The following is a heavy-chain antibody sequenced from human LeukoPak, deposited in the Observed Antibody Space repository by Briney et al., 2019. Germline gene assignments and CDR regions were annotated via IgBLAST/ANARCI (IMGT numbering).Heavy chain of an antibody. CDR3: ARQELWVAFDI. Sequence: ASVKVSCKASGYTFTGYYMHWVRQAPGQGLEWMGRINPNSGATNYAQRFQGRVAMTRDTSISTAYMELSRLRSDDTAVYYCARQELWVAFDIWGQGTMVTVSS. J-gene: IGHJ3*02. D-gene: IGHD2-21*01. V-gene: IGHV1-2*06. CDR1: GYTFTGYY. CDR2: INPNSGAT.